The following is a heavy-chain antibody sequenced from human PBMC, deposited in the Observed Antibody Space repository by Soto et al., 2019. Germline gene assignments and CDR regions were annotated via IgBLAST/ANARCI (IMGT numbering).Heavy chain of an antibody. CDR3: ARMGPRAARPSY. CDR1: GFTFRDYD. CDR2: VSSSGTTM. V-gene: IGHV3-11*01. D-gene: IGHD6-6*01. J-gene: IGHJ4*02. Sequence: QVQLAESGGGLVEPGGYLRLSCAASGFTFRDYDMSWIRQAPGKGLEWVSFVSSSGTTMYYADSVKGRFTISRDNAKTSPVLQMNSLRSEDTAMYYCARMGPRAARPSYWGQGTLVTVSS.